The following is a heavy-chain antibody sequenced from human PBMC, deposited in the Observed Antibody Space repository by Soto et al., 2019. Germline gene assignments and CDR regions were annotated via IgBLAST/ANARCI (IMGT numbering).Heavy chain of an antibody. CDR2: IILPFGTP. V-gene: IGHV1-69*12. CDR1: GTTFSNFA. Sequence: QVRLVQSGAEVKKTGSSVKVSCEASGTTFSNFAIGWVRHAPGQGLEWMGGIILPFGTPNYAQKFQGRVTISADESMTTAYMELRGLRSEDTAVYYCVRGPDYEGYFDYWGQGTLVTVSS. J-gene: IGHJ4*02. D-gene: IGHD3-22*01. CDR3: VRGPDYEGYFDY.